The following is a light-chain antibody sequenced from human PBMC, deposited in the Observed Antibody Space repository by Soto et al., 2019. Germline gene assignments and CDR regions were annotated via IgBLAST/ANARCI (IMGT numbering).Light chain of an antibody. Sequence: EIVLTQSPGTLSLSPGERATLSCRTSQSVSSNFLAWYQQKPGQAPRLLIYGASTRATGIPDRFSGSGSGTDFTLTISRLEPEDFAVYYCQQYTTSQTWTFGQGTKVELK. V-gene: IGKV3-20*01. CDR2: GAS. J-gene: IGKJ1*01. CDR3: QQYTTSQTWT. CDR1: QSVSSNF.